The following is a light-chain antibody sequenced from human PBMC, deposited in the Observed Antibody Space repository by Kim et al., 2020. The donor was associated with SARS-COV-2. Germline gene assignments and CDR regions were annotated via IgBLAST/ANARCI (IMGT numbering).Light chain of an antibody. CDR1: QSISNS. CDR3: QQIYRTPHT. CDR2: AAS. J-gene: IGKJ1*01. Sequence: ASVGDRVTSAGRASQSISNSVTWYQQKPGKAPKLLIYAASSLQSGVPSRFSGSGSGTDFTLTISSLQPEDFASYYCQQIYRTPHTFGQGTKVDIK. V-gene: IGKV1-39*01.